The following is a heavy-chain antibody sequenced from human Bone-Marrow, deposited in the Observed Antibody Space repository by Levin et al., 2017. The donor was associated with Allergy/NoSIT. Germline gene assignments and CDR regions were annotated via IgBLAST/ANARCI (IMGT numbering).Heavy chain of an antibody. J-gene: IGHJ4*02. V-gene: IGHV1-69*13. D-gene: IGHD2-15*01. CDR1: GGSFSTSD. CDR2: IVPIFGPA. CDR3: ASRGSCKSGSCYSEFFF. Sequence: SVKVSCKTSGGSFSTSDFTWVRQAPGQGLEWMGTIVPIFGPAVYAQDFLDRLTITADESTSTAYMELSSLRPEDTAVYYCASRGSCKSGSCYSEFFFWGQGTLVTVSS.